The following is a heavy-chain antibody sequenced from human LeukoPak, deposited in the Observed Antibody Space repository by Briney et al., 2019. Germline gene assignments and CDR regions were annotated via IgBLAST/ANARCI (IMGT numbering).Heavy chain of an antibody. CDR2: ITGSHGPT. V-gene: IGHV3-23*01. Sequence: PGGSLRLSCAASGFTFSSFAMTWVRQAPGKGLEWVSSITGSHGPTYNTDSVKGRFTISRDNSKNTLYLQMNSLRAEDTAVYYCAKTAGTVSYNWFDPWGQGTLVTVSS. D-gene: IGHD4-17*01. CDR1: GFTFSSFA. CDR3: AKTAGTVSYNWFDP. J-gene: IGHJ5*02.